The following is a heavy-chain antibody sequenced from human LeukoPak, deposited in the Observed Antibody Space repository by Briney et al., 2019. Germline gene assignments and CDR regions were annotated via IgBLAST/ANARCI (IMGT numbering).Heavy chain of an antibody. V-gene: IGHV3-23*01. CDR2: ISGSGGST. Sequence: GGSLRLSCAASGFNFSSYAMSWVRQVPGKGLEWVSAISGSGGSTYYADSVKGRFTISRDNFKNTLYLQMNSLRAEDTAVYYCAKDTGMAHYNYYYGMDVWGQGTTVTVSS. CDR3: AKDTGMAHYNYYYGMDV. J-gene: IGHJ6*02. CDR1: GFNFSSYA. D-gene: IGHD5-18*01.